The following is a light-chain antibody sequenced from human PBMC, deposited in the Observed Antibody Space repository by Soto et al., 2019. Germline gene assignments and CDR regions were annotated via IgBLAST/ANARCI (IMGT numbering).Light chain of an antibody. CDR3: QQYGDSVFT. V-gene: IGKV3-20*01. CDR2: GAS. J-gene: IGKJ3*01. CDR1: QSVRSSY. Sequence: EIVLTQSPGTLSLSPGERATLSCRASQSVRSSYLTWYHQKPGQAPRLLIFGASSRATGTPDRISGSGSGTDYTLTINRLEPEDFGVYYCQQYGDSVFTFGPGTTVEIK.